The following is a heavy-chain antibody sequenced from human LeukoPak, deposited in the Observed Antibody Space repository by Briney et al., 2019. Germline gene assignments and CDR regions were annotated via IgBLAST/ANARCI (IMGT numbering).Heavy chain of an antibody. Sequence: GGSLRLSCAASGFTFSSHAMSWVRQAPGKGLEWVSGISGSGGSTYYADSVKGRFTISRDNSKNSLYLQMNSLRAEDTALYYCAKAKWELLQDYFDYWGQGTLVTVSS. D-gene: IGHD1-26*01. V-gene: IGHV3-23*01. CDR1: GFTFSSHA. CDR3: AKAKWELLQDYFDY. CDR2: ISGSGGST. J-gene: IGHJ4*02.